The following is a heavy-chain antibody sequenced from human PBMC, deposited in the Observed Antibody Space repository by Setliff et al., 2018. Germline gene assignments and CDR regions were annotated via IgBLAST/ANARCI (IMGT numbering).Heavy chain of an antibody. CDR2: ISTYNGKT. V-gene: IGHV1-18*01. J-gene: IGHJ5*02. CDR3: ARGYLKPGSGLDP. D-gene: IGHD6-25*01. CDR1: GYIFTSYG. Sequence: ASVKVSCKASGYIFTSYGFSWVRQAPGQGLEWMGWISTYNGKTNYAQKFQGRVTMTTDTSTSTAYMELRSLRSDDTAVYYCARGYLKPGSGLDPWGQGTLVTVS.